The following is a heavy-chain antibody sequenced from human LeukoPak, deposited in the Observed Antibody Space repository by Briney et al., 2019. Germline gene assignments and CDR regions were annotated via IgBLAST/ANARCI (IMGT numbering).Heavy chain of an antibody. D-gene: IGHD6-13*01. J-gene: IGHJ4*02. V-gene: IGHV3-7*01. CDR1: GFTFSSYW. CDR2: IKQDGSEK. CDR3: AREGTGAAAGFDY. Sequence: GGSLRLSCAASGFTFSSYWMSWVRQAPGKGLEWVANIKQDGSEKYYVDSVKGRFTISRDNAKNSLYLQMNSLRAEDTAVYYCAREGTGAAAGFDYWGQGTLVTVSS.